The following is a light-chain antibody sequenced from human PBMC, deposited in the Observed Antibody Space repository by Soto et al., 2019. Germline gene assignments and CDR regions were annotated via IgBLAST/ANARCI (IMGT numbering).Light chain of an antibody. CDR1: QSVSSTY. Sequence: EIVLTQSPGTLSLSPGERATLSCRASQSVSSTYLAWYQQKPGQAPRLLIFGASSRATGIPDRFNGSGSGTDFTLAIRRLEPEDFEVYYCQKYDTSLFPSGQGTGLEIK. V-gene: IGKV3-20*01. CDR3: QKYDTSLFP. J-gene: IGKJ5*01. CDR2: GAS.